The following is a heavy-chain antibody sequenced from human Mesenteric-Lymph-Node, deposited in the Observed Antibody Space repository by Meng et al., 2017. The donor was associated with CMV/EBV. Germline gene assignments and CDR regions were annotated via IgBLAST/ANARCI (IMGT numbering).Heavy chain of an antibody. V-gene: IGHV5-51*01. D-gene: IGHD4-17*01. CDR3: ATHRGDYGDSLDGMDV. CDR1: GYSFTGHW. CDR2: IYLGDSDT. Sequence: GGSLRLSCKGSGYSFTGHWIGWVRQMPGKGLEWMGIIYLGDSDTRYSPSFQGQVTISADKSVSTAYLQWSSLKATDTAMYYCATHRGDYGDSLDGMDVWGQGTTVTVSS. J-gene: IGHJ6*02.